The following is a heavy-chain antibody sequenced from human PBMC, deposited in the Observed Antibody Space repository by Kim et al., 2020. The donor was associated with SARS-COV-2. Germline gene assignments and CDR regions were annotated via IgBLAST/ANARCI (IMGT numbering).Heavy chain of an antibody. Sequence: ASVKVSCKASGYTFTGYYMHWVRQAPGQGLEWMGWINPNSGGTNYAQKFQGRVTMTRDTSISTAYMELSRLRSDDTAVYYCARFNSGSSLLTNVDYWGQGTLVTVSS. CDR3: ARFNSGSSLLTNVDY. CDR1: GYTFTGYY. J-gene: IGHJ4*02. V-gene: IGHV1-2*02. CDR2: INPNSGGT. D-gene: IGHD1-26*01.